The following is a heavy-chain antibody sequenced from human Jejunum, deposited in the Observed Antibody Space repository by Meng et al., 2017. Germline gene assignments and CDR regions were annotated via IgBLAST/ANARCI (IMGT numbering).Heavy chain of an antibody. CDR3: AREVYYPDSSGYYFDY. CDR1: GHTFNNYY. V-gene: IGHV1-46*02. CDR2: INPSGYST. J-gene: IGHJ4*02. Sequence: ASVTVSCLASGHTFNNYYMHWVRPAPGQGRAWMGIINPSGYSTSYAQEFQGRVTITRNTSTSTVYMELSSLRSEDTAVYYCAREVYYPDSSGYYFDYWGQGTLVTVSS. D-gene: IGHD3-22*01.